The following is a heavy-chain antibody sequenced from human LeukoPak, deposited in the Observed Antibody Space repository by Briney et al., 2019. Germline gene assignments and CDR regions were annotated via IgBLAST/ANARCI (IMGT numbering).Heavy chain of an antibody. CDR1: GFTFSSYE. CDR2: ISTSGSTI. J-gene: IGHJ4*02. CDR3: AGRYYYDSSGFYGY. V-gene: IGHV3-48*03. Sequence: GGSLRLSCAASGFTFSSYEMNWVRQAPGKGLEWVSYISTSGSTIYYADSVKGRFTISRDNAKNSLYLQMNSLRAEDTALYYCAGRYYYDSSGFYGYWGQGTLVTVSS. D-gene: IGHD3-22*01.